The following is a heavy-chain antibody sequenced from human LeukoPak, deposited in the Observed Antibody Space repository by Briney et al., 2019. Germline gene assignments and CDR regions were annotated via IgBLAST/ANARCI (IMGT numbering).Heavy chain of an antibody. CDR2: FHDMGSA. J-gene: IGHJ5*02. Sequence: SETLSLTCTVSGDSISSYFWSWIRQPPGKGLEWIGYFHDMGSANYNPSLKSRITMSVDTSKNQFSLKQRSVTAADTAVYYCARDSHSVDTATPRGFDPWGQGTLVTVSS. V-gene: IGHV4-59*01. CDR3: ARDSHSVDTATPRGFDP. CDR1: GDSISSYF. D-gene: IGHD2-15*01.